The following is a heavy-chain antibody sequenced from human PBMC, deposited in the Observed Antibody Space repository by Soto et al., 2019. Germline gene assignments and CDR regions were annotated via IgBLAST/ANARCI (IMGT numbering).Heavy chain of an antibody. J-gene: IGHJ5*02. Sequence: KASETLSLTCTVSGGSISSGGYYWSWIRQHPGKGLEWIGYIYYSGSTYYNPSLKSRVTISVDTSKNQFSLKLSSVTAADTAVYYCARDHSRYYGGNSGWFDPWGQGTLVTVSS. V-gene: IGHV4-31*03. CDR2: IYYSGST. CDR3: ARDHSRYYGGNSGWFDP. D-gene: IGHD4-17*01. CDR1: GGSISSGGYY.